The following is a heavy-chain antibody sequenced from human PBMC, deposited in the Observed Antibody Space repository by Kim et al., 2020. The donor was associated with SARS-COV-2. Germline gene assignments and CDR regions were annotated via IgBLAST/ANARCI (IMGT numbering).Heavy chain of an antibody. J-gene: IGHJ4*02. CDR2: IRSKANSYAT. CDR1: GFTFSGSA. V-gene: IGHV3-73*01. Sequence: GGSLRLSCAASGFTFSGSAMHWVRQASGKGLEWVGRIRSKANSYATAYAASVKGRFTISRDDSKNTAYLQMNSLKTEDTAVYYCTSVPGDFWSGYYIFLNYWGQGTLVTVSS. CDR3: TSVPGDFWSGYYIFLNY. D-gene: IGHD3-3*01.